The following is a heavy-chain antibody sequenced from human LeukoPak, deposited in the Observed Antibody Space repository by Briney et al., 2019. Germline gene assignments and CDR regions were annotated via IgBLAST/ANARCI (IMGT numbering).Heavy chain of an antibody. J-gene: IGHJ6*02. CDR2: ISSSGSTI. V-gene: IGHV3-48*04. CDR1: GFTFSSYG. Sequence: GGSLRLSCAASGFTFSSYGMHWVRQAPGKGLEWVSYISSSGSTIYYADSVKGRFTISRDNAKNSLYLQMNSLRAEDTAVCYCARAWGKSSAMDYYYYGMDVWGQGTTVTVSS. CDR3: ARAWGKSSAMDYYYYGMDV. D-gene: IGHD1-26*01.